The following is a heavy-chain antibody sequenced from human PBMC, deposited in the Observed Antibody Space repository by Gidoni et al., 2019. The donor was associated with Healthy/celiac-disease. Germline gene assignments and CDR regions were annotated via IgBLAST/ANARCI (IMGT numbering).Heavy chain of an antibody. CDR1: GFTFSSYA. CDR2: FSGSGGSR. CDR3: GKGLGMAVATVVGWFDP. V-gene: IGHV3-23*01. D-gene: IGHD2-21*01. Sequence: EVQPLESGGGLVPPGASLRLSCAASGFTFSSYAMSWVGQAPGRGMGWVSAFSGSGGSRYNEDSVNGRFTITRVNTNKTQFLQMNSLRAEATAVVYCGKGLGMAVATVVGWFDPWGQGTLVTVSS. J-gene: IGHJ5*02.